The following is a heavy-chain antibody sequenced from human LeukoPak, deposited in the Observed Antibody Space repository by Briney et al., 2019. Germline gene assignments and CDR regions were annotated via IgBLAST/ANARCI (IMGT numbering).Heavy chain of an antibody. Sequence: GASVKVSCKASVYTFTGYYMHWVRQAPGQGLEWMGWINPNSGGTNYAQKFQGRVTMTRDTSISTAYMELSRLRSDDTAVYYCAREVVWFRDGFFDYWGQGTLVTVSS. D-gene: IGHD3-10*01. V-gene: IGHV1-2*02. J-gene: IGHJ4*02. CDR1: VYTFTGYY. CDR2: INPNSGGT. CDR3: AREVVWFRDGFFDY.